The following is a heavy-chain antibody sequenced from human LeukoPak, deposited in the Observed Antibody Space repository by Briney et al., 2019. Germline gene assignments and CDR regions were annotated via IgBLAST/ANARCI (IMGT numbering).Heavy chain of an antibody. CDR3: ARVYIGSSGYYLLDY. CDR2: IYTSGST. J-gene: IGHJ4*02. CDR1: GGSISSGSYY. Sequence: SETLSLACTLSGGSISSGSYYWSWIRQPAGKGLEWIGRIYTSGSTNYNPSLKSRVTISVDTSKNQFSLKLSSVTAADTAVYYCARVYIGSSGYYLLDYWGQGTLVTVSS. D-gene: IGHD3-22*01. V-gene: IGHV4-61*02.